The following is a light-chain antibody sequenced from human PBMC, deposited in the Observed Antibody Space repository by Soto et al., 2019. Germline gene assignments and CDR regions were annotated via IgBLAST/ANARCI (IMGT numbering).Light chain of an antibody. Sequence: EVVLTQSPATLSLSPGERATLSCRASQSVSSYLAWYQQKPGQAPRLLIYGASSRATGIPARFSGSGSGTEFTLTISSLQSEDFAVYYCQQYNNWPPWTFAQGTKVDIK. V-gene: IGKV3-15*01. CDR3: QQYNNWPPWT. J-gene: IGKJ1*01. CDR1: QSVSSY. CDR2: GAS.